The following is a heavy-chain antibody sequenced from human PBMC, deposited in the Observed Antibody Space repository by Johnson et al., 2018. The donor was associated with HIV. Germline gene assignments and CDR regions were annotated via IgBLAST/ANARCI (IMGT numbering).Heavy chain of an antibody. V-gene: IGHV3-74*02. D-gene: IGHD6-6*01. J-gene: IGHJ3*02. CDR2: INSDGSST. CDR3: AKGGIATRFFDI. CDR1: GFTFSSYW. Sequence: VQLVESGGGLVQPGGSLRLSCAASGFTFSSYWMHWVRQAPGKGLVWVSRINSDGSSTSYADSVKGRFTISRDNAKNTLYLQMNSLRAEDTALYYCAKGGIATRFFDIWGQGTMVTVSS.